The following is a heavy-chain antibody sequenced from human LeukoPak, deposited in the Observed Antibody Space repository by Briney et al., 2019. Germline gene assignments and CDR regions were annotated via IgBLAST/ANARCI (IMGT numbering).Heavy chain of an antibody. D-gene: IGHD2-2*01. Sequence: GGSLRLSCAASGFTFSSYSMNWVRQAPGKGLEWVSSISSSSSYIYYADSVKGRFTISRDNAKNSLYLQMNGLRAEDTAVYYCARGLGSGSTKGGQGTLVTVSS. CDR3: ARGLGSGSTK. CDR2: ISSSSSYI. V-gene: IGHV3-21*01. CDR1: GFTFSSYS. J-gene: IGHJ4*02.